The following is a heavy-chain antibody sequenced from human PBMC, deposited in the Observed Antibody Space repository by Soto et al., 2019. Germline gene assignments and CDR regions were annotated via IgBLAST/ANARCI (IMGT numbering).Heavy chain of an antibody. J-gene: IGHJ5*02. CDR2: VYPGDSDT. CDR3: ARSPRNCYDSSGYYSGNWFDP. Sequence: GESLKISCKGSGYSFTSYWIGWVRQMPGKGLEWMGIVYPGDSDTRYSPSFQGQVTISADKSISTAYLQWSSLKASDTAMYYCARSPRNCYDSSGYYSGNWFDPWGQGTLVTVSS. CDR1: GYSFTSYW. V-gene: IGHV5-51*01. D-gene: IGHD3-22*01.